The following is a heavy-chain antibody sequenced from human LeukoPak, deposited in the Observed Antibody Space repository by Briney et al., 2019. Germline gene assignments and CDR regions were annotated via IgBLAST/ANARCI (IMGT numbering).Heavy chain of an antibody. Sequence: SETLSLTCAVYGGSFSGYYWSWIRQPPGKGLEWIGEINHSGSTNYNPSLKSRVTISVDTSKNQFSLKLSSVTAADTAVYYCARGRYYDFWSGYWSTYYYYMDVWGKGTTVTVSS. D-gene: IGHD3-3*01. J-gene: IGHJ6*03. CDR2: INHSGST. CDR1: GGSFSGYY. V-gene: IGHV4-34*01. CDR3: ARGRYYDFWSGYWSTYYYYMDV.